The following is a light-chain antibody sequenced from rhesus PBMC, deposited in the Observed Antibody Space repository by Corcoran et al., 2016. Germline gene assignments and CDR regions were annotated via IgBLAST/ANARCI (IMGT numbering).Light chain of an antibody. CDR3: QQHNHSPYS. Sequence: DIQMTQSPSSLSASVGDRVTITCRASQGISKCLAWYQQKPGKAPKLLIYRASNLEKGVPSRFRGSGSGTYCTLTLSSLQPEYIATYYCQQHNHSPYSFGQGTKVEIK. J-gene: IGKJ2*01. CDR1: QGISKC. CDR2: RAS. V-gene: IGKV1-69*01.